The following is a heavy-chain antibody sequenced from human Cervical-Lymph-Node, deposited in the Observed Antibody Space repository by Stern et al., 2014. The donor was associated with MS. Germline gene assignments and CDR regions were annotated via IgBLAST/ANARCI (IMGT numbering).Heavy chain of an antibody. J-gene: IGHJ5*02. CDR3: ALSSETSDRWYSLGYDL. CDR1: AGTFSKFP. Sequence: VLLVESGAEVTKPGSSVKVSCKASAGTFSKFPSSWVRQAPGQGLEWMGGIFPGFGTPTYAQEFRGRVKITADVSTSTVYMELSSLRSDDTAVYYCALSSETSDRWYSLGYDLWGQGTLVTVSS. CDR2: IFPGFGTP. D-gene: IGHD6-13*01. V-gene: IGHV1-69*01.